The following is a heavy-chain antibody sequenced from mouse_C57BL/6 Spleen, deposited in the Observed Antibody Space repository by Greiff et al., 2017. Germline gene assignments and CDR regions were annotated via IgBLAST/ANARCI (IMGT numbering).Heavy chain of an antibody. D-gene: IGHD1-1*01. CDR3: ARAYGSPHWYFDV. V-gene: IGHV1-69*01. CDR2: IDPSDSYT. J-gene: IGHJ1*03. Sequence: VQLQQPGAELVMPGASVKLSCKASGYTFTSYWMHWVKQRPGQGLEWIGEIDPSDSYTNYNEKFKGKSTLTVDKSSSTAYMQLSSLTSEDSAVYYCARAYGSPHWYFDVWGTGTTVTVSS. CDR1: GYTFTSYW.